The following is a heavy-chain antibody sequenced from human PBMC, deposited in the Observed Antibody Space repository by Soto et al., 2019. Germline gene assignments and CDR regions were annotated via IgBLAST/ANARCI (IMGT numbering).Heavy chain of an antibody. J-gene: IGHJ4*02. CDR1: GFTFSSYA. Sequence: EVQLLESGGGLVQPGGSLRLSCAASGFTFSSYAMSWVRQAPGKGLVWVSAISGGGGSTYYADSVKGRFTISRDNSKNTVYRQMNSLRAEDTAVYYCAKLTVAGTGFDYWGQGTLVTVSS. V-gene: IGHV3-23*01. CDR2: ISGGGGST. CDR3: AKLTVAGTGFDY. D-gene: IGHD6-19*01.